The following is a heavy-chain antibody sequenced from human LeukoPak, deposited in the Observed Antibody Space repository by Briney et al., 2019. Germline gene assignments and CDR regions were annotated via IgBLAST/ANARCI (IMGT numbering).Heavy chain of an antibody. V-gene: IGHV3-66*02. D-gene: IGHD2-2*01. Sequence: GGSLRLSRAASGFTLSSNYMTWVRQAPGKGLEWVSVIYSDDNTYYADSVKGRFTISRDNSKNTLYLQMNSLRIEDTAVYYCARAPSSPGDWFDPWGQGTLVTVSS. CDR1: GFTLSSNY. J-gene: IGHJ5*02. CDR3: ARAPSSPGDWFDP. CDR2: IYSDDNT.